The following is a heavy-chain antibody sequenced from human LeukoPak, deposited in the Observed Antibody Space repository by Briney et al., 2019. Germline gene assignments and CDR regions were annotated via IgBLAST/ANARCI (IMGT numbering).Heavy chain of an antibody. V-gene: IGHV3-7*01. CDR3: VRDGDDY. D-gene: IGHD7-27*01. Sequence: GGSLRLSCAVSGFTFTSYWMSWVRQAPGKGPEWVANIKQDGNEKYYVDSVKGRFIISRDNAKNSLYLRMNSLRVEDTAVYYCVRDGDDYWGQGALVIVSS. CDR1: GFTFTSYW. CDR2: IKQDGNEK. J-gene: IGHJ4*02.